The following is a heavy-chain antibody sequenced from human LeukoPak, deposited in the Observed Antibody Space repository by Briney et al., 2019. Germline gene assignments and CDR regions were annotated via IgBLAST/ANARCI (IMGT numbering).Heavy chain of an antibody. CDR1: GFTFSSYW. D-gene: IGHD3-9*01. CDR3: ATSRYDILTGHGPIDY. CDR2: IKQDGSEK. J-gene: IGHJ4*02. V-gene: IGHV3-7*01. Sequence: GGSLRLSCAASGFTFSSYWMSWVRQAPGKGLEWVANIKQDGSEKYYVDSVKGRFTISRDNAKNSLYLQMNSLRAEDTAVYYCATSRYDILTGHGPIDYWGQGTLVTVSS.